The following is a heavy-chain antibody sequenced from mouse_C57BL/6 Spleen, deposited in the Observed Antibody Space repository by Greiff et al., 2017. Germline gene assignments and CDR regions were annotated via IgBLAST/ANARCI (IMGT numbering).Heavy chain of an antibody. D-gene: IGHD1-1*01. J-gene: IGHJ1*03. CDR1: GYTFTSYW. CDR2: IYPSDSET. Sequence: VQLQQPGAELVRPGSSVKLSCKASGYTFTSYWMDWVKQRPGQGLEWIGNIYPSDSETHYNQKFKDKATLTVDKSSSTAYMQHISLTSEDSAVYYCARGSFYYGSSYWYFGVWGTGTTVTVSS. V-gene: IGHV1-61*01. CDR3: ARGSFYYGSSYWYFGV.